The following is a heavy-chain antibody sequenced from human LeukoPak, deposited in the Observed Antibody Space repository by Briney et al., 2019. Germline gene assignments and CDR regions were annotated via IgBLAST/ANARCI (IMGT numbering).Heavy chain of an antibody. CDR3: ARHGDSSGYYYFDY. D-gene: IGHD3-22*01. CDR2: IIPIFGTA. V-gene: IGHV1-69*05. J-gene: IGHJ4*02. CDR1: GGTFISYA. Sequence: SVKVSCKASGGTFISYAISWVRQAPGQGLEWMGGIIPIFGTANYAQKFQGRVTITTDESTSTAYMGLSSLRSEDTAVYYCARHGDSSGYYYFDYWGQGTLVTVSS.